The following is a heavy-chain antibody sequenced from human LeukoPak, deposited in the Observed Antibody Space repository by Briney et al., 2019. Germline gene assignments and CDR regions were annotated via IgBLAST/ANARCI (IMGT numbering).Heavy chain of an antibody. J-gene: IGHJ4*02. CDR1: GFTFSNYA. V-gene: IGHV3-23*01. CDR3: AKGVRPYGDYFDY. Sequence: GGSLRLSCAAPGFTFSNYAMNWVRQAPGKGLEWVSDISGSGRSIYYGDSFQGRFTISRDNSKNTVYLQMNSLRAEDTAIYYCAKGVRPYGDYFDYWGQGTLVTVSS. D-gene: IGHD3-10*01. CDR2: ISGSGRSI.